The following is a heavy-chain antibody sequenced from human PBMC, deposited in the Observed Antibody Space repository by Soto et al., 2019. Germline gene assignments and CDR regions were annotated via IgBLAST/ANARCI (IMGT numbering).Heavy chain of an antibody. D-gene: IGHD6-6*01. CDR1: GFTFSSYG. CDR2: IWYDGSNK. J-gene: IGHJ6*02. V-gene: IGHV3-33*01. CDR3: ARDLVAARATDDTTRDYYYYYGMDV. Sequence: PGGSLRLSCAASGFTFSSYGMHWVRQAPGKGLEWVAVIWYDGSNKYYADSVKGRFTISRDNSKNTLYLQMNSLRAEDTAVYYCARDLVAARATDDTTRDYYYYYGMDVWGQGTTVTVSS.